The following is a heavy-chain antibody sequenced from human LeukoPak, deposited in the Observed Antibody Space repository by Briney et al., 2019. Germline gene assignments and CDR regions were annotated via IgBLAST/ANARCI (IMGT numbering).Heavy chain of an antibody. CDR2: IYYSGST. CDR3: AREDGSTSSFDH. D-gene: IGHD5-24*01. CDR1: GGSISSYY. V-gene: IGHV4-59*01. J-gene: IGHJ4*02. Sequence: PSETLSLTCTVSGGSISSYYWSWIRQPPGKGLEWIGYIYYSGSTNYNPSLKSRVTISVDTSKNQFSLKLSSVTAADTAVYYCAREDGSTSSFDHWGQGALVTVSS.